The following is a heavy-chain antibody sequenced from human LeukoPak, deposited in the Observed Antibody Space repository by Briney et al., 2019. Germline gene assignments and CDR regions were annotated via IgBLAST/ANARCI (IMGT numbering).Heavy chain of an antibody. V-gene: IGHV3-11*01. D-gene: IGHD2-2*03. CDR2: ISSSGSTI. CDR3: ARDLPGYCSSTSCYDDAFDI. CDR1: GFTFSDYY. J-gene: IGHJ3*02. Sequence: GGSLRLSCAASGFTFSDYYMSWIRQAPGKGLEWVSYISSSGSTIYYEDSVKGRFTISRDNAKNSLYLQMNSLRAEDTAVYYCARDLPGYCSSTSCYDDAFDIWGQGTMVTVSS.